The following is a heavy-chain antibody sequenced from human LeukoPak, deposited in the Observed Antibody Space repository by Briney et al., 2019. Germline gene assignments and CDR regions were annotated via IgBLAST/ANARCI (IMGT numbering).Heavy chain of an antibody. D-gene: IGHD6-19*01. CDR2: IRYDGSNK. V-gene: IGHV3-30*02. Sequence: SRGSLRLSCAASGFTFSSYGMHWARQAPGKGLEWVAFIRYDGSNKYYADSVKGRFTISRDNSKNTLYLQMNSLRAEDTAVYYCASWPGGWYGEDSWGQGTLVTVSS. CDR1: GFTFSSYG. J-gene: IGHJ4*02. CDR3: ASWPGGWYGEDS.